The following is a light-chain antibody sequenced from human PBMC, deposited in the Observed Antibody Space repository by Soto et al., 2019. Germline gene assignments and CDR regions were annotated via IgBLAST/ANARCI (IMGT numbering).Light chain of an antibody. V-gene: IGKV3-11*01. CDR2: DAY. CDR1: QSFRGL. Sequence: EVVLTPSPVTLSLSPGERATLSCRASQSFRGLLAWYQQKPGQAPRLLIYDAYNRATGIPPRFSGSGSGTDFTLTISSLETEDSAVYYCQQRHMWPITFGQGTRLEIK. CDR3: QQRHMWPIT. J-gene: IGKJ5*01.